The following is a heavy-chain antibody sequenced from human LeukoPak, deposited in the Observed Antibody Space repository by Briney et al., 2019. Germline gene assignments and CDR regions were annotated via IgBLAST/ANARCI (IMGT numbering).Heavy chain of an antibody. Sequence: SETLSLTCTVSGGSISSYYWSWIRQPAGKGLEWIGRIYTSGSTNYNPSLKSRVTMSVDTSKNQFSLKLSSVTAADTAVYYCARDEPGYGDYVDWFDPWGQGTLVTVSS. CDR3: ARDEPGYGDYVDWFDP. D-gene: IGHD4-17*01. J-gene: IGHJ5*02. CDR1: GGSISSYY. CDR2: IYTSGST. V-gene: IGHV4-4*07.